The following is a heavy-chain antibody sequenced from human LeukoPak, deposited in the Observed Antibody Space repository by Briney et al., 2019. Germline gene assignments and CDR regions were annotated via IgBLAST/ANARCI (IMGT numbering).Heavy chain of an antibody. D-gene: IGHD4-17*01. Sequence: AGESLKISCQGSGYSFSKYWIGWVRHMPEKGLEWMGIIYPGDSDARYSPSFQGQVTISVDKSTNTAYLQWSSLKASDTAMYYCASYPYGDPPLDYWGQGTLVTVSS. J-gene: IGHJ4*02. CDR3: ASYPYGDPPLDY. CDR2: IYPGDSDA. CDR1: GYSFSKYW. V-gene: IGHV5-51*01.